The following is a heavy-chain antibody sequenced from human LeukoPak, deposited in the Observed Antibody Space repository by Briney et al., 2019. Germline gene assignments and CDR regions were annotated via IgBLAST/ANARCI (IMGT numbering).Heavy chain of an antibody. CDR2: IYYSGIT. J-gene: IGHJ4*02. CDR1: GGSISSYY. D-gene: IGHD3-22*01. V-gene: IGHV4-59*01. Sequence: SETLSLTCTVSGGSISSYYWSWLRQPPGKGLERIGFIYYSGITDYNPSLKSRITISVDTSKNQFSLKLTSVTAADTAVYYCARVRALSYYDSSGDLYYFEYWGQGTLVTVSS. CDR3: ARVRALSYYDSSGDLYYFEY.